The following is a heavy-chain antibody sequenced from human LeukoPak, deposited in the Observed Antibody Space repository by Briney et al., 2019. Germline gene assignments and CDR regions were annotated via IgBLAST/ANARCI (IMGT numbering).Heavy chain of an antibody. V-gene: IGHV1-46*01. D-gene: IGHD6-6*01. CDR3: ATPIAARPDDYYYYMDV. CDR1: GYTFTSYY. CDR2: INPSGGST. Sequence: ASVKVSCKASGYTFTSYYMHWVRQAPGQGLEWMGIINPSGGSTSYAQKFQGRVTITADESTSTAYMELSSLRSEDTAVYYCATPIAARPDDYYYYMDVWGKGTTVTVSS. J-gene: IGHJ6*03.